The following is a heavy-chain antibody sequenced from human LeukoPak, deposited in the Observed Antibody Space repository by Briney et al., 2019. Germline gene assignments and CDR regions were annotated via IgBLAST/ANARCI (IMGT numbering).Heavy chain of an antibody. CDR2: IYSGGST. D-gene: IGHD1-26*01. Sequence: GGSLRLSCAASGFTVSSNYMSWVRQAPGKGLEWVSVIYSGGSTYYADSVKGRFTISRDNSKNTLYLQMNSLRAEDTAVYYCARDPQLLYYFDYWGQGTLVTVSS. J-gene: IGHJ4*02. V-gene: IGHV3-53*05. CDR1: GFTVSSNY. CDR3: ARDPQLLYYFDY.